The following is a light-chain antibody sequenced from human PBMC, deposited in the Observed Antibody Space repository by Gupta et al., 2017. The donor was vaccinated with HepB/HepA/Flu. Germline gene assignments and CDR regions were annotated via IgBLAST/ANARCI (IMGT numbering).Light chain of an antibody. CDR1: QSITTF. J-gene: IGKJ5*01. CDR2: GAS. V-gene: IGKV1-39*01. Sequence: DIQMTQSPSSLSASLGDRVTITCQASQSITTFLVWYQQKPGKAPKLLIYGASSLQSGVPSRFSGSGSGTDFTLTISSLQPEDFATYYCQQANSTSFTFGQGTRLESK. CDR3: QQANSTSFT.